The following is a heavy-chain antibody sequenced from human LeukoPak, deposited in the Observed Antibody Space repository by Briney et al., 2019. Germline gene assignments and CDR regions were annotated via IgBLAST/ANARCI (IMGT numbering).Heavy chain of an antibody. CDR2: ISGSGGRT. J-gene: IGHJ3*02. D-gene: IGHD1-26*01. CDR1: RFTFSSYA. CDR3: AREGGYQDAFDI. V-gene: IGHV3-23*01. Sequence: PGGSLRLSCAASRFTFSSYAMSWVRQAPGKGLEWVSAISGSGGRTYYADSVKGRFTISRDNSKNTLSLQMNSLRDEDTAVYYCAREGGYQDAFDIWGQGTMVTVSS.